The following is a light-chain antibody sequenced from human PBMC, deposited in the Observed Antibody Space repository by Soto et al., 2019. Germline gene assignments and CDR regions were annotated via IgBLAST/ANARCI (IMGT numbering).Light chain of an antibody. CDR1: SSDIGTYDY. Sequence: QSALTQPASVSGSPGQSITISCTGTSSDIGTYDYVSWYQQHPGKAPKLMIYEVNRRPSGVSDRFSGSKSGNTASLTISGLQAEDEGDFFCCSYAGNGAWVFGGGTKLTVL. CDR3: CSYAGNGAWV. CDR2: EVN. V-gene: IGLV2-23*02. J-gene: IGLJ3*02.